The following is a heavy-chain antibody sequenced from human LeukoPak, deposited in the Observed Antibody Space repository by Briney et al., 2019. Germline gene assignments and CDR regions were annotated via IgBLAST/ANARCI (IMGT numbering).Heavy chain of an antibody. CDR3: ARHPIVATIQNAFDI. V-gene: IGHV4-39*01. J-gene: IGHJ3*02. CDR2: INHSGST. CDR1: GGSISSSSYY. Sequence: SETLSLTCTVSGGSISSSSYYWSWIRQPPGKGLEWIGEINHSGSTNYNPSLKSRVTISVDTSKNQFSLKLSSVTAADTAVYYCARHPIVATIQNAFDIWGQGTMVTVSS. D-gene: IGHD5-12*01.